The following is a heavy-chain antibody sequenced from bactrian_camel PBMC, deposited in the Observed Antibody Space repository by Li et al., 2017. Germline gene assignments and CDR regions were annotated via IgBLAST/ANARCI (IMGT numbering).Heavy chain of an antibody. CDR3: AADPSRELWVGYPPYKY. V-gene: IGHV3S40*01. J-gene: IGHJ4*01. CDR2: ISRGSGAPT. Sequence: VQLVESGGGLVQPGGSLRLSCAVSGFTRSIYDMSWVRQAPGKGLEWVSSISRGSGAPTYYADSVRGRFTISRDNAKNTLYLQMNSLKPEDTAVYYCAADPSRELWVGYPPYKYWGQGTQVTVS. D-gene: IGHD5*01. CDR1: GFTRSIYD.